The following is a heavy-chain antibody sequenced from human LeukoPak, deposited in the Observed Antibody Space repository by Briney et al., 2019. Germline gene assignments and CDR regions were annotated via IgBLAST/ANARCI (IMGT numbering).Heavy chain of an antibody. V-gene: IGHV4-59*01. D-gene: IGHD6-6*01. Sequence: SETLSLTCTVSGGPISTYYWNWIRQPPGKGLEWIGYIYHSGSTNYNPSLQSRVTISVDTSKNQFSLNLNSVTAADTAVYYCARGGAARLHFQNWGQGTLVTVSS. CDR2: IYHSGST. J-gene: IGHJ1*01. CDR3: ARGGAARLHFQN. CDR1: GGPISTYY.